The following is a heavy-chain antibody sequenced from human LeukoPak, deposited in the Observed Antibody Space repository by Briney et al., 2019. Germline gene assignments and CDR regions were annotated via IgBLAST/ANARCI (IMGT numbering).Heavy chain of an antibody. CDR3: AKGRLASDYFDY. CDR2: ISNRGDYI. CDR1: GFTFTSYS. J-gene: IGHJ4*02. V-gene: IGHV3-21*04. Sequence: PGGSLRLSCSASGFTFTSYSMNWVRQAPGKGLEWVSSISNRGDYIYYADSVKGRFTISRDNSKNTLYLQMNSLRAEDTAVYYCAKGRLASDYFDYWGQGTLVTVSS. D-gene: IGHD6-25*01.